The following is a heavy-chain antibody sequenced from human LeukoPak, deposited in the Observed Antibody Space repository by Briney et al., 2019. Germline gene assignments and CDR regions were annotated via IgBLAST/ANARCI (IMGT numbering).Heavy chain of an antibody. CDR3: AKYYYGLGSYGRCFDY. CDR2: ISGSGDST. CDR1: GFPFSSYA. J-gene: IGHJ4*02. V-gene: IGHV3-23*01. D-gene: IGHD3-10*01. Sequence: QPGGSLRLSCAASGFPFSSYAMSWVRQAPGKGLEWVSSISGSGDSTFYADSVKGRFTISRDNSKSTLFVQMNSLRVEDTAVYYCAKYYYGLGSYGRCFDYWGQGTLVTVSS.